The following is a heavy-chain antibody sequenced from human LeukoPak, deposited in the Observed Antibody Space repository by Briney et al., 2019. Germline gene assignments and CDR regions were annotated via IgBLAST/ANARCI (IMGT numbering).Heavy chain of an antibody. CDR3: ARAGGPYYYDSSGYYFVTYY. V-gene: IGHV1-69*13. CDR2: IIPIFGTA. Sequence: SVKVSCKASGGTFSSYAISWVRQAPGQGLEWMGGIIPIFGTANYAQKFQGRVTITAGESTSTAYMELSSLRSEDTAVYYCARAGGPYYYDSSGYYFVTYYWGQGTLVTVSS. J-gene: IGHJ4*02. CDR1: GGTFSSYA. D-gene: IGHD3-22*01.